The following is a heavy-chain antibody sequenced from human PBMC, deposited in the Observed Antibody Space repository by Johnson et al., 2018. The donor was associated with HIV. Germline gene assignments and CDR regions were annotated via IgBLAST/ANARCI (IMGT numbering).Heavy chain of an antibody. Sequence: VQSVESGGGVVRPGGSLRLSCVASGFTLDDYDMSWVRQAPGKGLERVSIIYSDGSTYFADSVKGRFPISRDNSKNTLFLQMNSLRVEDTAVYYCAKDLGNWDSPRSAFDMWGQGTMVTVSS. J-gene: IGHJ3*02. CDR3: AKDLGNWDSPRSAFDM. D-gene: IGHD1/OR15-1a*01. V-gene: IGHV3-66*01. CDR2: IYSDGST. CDR1: GFTLDDYD.